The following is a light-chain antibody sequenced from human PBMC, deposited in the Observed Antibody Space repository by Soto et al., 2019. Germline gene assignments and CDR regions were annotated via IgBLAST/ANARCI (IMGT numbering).Light chain of an antibody. V-gene: IGKV3-20*01. Sequence: EIVLTQSPGTLSVSPGEGATLSCRASQRISISYLAWYQQKPGQAPRLLIYGSSTMAPGIPDRFSGSGSETDFTLTISRLEPEDFAVYYCQQYGGSPWTFGQGTKVEIK. CDR1: QRISISY. J-gene: IGKJ1*01. CDR3: QQYGGSPWT. CDR2: GSS.